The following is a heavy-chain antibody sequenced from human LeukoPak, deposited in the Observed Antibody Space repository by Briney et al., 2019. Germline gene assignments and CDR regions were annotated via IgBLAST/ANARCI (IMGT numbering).Heavy chain of an antibody. V-gene: IGHV3-23*01. CDR2: ISGSGGST. Sequence: GGSLRLSCAASGFTFSSYAMSWVRQAPGKGLEWVSAISGSGGSTYYADSVKGRFTISRDNSKNTLYLQMNSLRAEDTAVYYCTNMQSRPLWQLVDYWGQGTLVPVSS. D-gene: IGHD6-13*01. CDR1: GFTFSSYA. CDR3: TNMQSRPLWQLVDY. J-gene: IGHJ4*02.